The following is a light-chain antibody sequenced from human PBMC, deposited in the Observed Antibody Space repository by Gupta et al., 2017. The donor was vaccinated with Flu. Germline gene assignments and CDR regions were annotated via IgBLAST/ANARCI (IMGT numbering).Light chain of an antibody. J-gene: IGLJ3*02. CDR1: NIGSQS. CDR2: DNI. Sequence: SYVLTQPPSVSVAPGQTARITCGGNNIGSQSVHWFQEKPGQAPVLVVYDNIDRPSGIPERFSGSKSGNTATLTISSVEAGDEADYYCQVWHSSSDQWVCGGGTKLTGL. V-gene: IGLV3-21*02. CDR3: QVWHSSSDQWV.